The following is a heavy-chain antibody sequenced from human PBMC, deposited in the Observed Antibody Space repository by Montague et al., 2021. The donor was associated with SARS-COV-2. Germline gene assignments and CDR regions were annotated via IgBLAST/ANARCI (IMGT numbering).Heavy chain of an antibody. CDR3: AREFRTYGYGGQYWYFDL. J-gene: IGHJ2*01. D-gene: IGHD3-10*01. CDR2: IYHSGST. CDR1: GGSISSSHW. Sequence: SETLSLTCAVSGGSISSSHWWSWVRQPPGKGLEWIGEIYHSGSTKYKPSLKSRVTISIDKSKNQFSLKLSSVTAADTAVYYCAREFRTYGYGGQYWYFDLWGRGTLVTVSS. V-gene: IGHV4-4*02.